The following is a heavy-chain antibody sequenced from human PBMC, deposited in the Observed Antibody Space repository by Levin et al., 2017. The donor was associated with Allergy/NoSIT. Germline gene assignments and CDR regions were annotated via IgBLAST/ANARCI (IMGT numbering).Heavy chain of an antibody. Sequence: AASVKVSCVASGFTFSNYWMSWVRQGPGKGLEWVANLKEDGSQTYYADSVKGQFTISRDNAKNALYLQLNSLRAEDTAVYYCARIGYRSSSFDYWGQGTLVTVSS. J-gene: IGHJ4*02. CDR1: GFTFSNYW. D-gene: IGHD6-6*01. V-gene: IGHV3-7*01. CDR3: ARIGYRSSSFDY. CDR2: LKEDGSQT.